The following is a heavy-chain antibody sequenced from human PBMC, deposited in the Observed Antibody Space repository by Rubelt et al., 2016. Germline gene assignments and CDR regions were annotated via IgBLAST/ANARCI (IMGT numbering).Heavy chain of an antibody. D-gene: IGHD1-14*01. Sequence: QVQLQESGPGLVKPSETLSLTCTVSGYSISSGYYWGWIRQPPGKGLEWIGYIYYSGSTNYNPSLKSRVTISVDTSKNQFSRKLSSVTAADTAVYYCARGSGWYGYWGQGTLVTVSS. CDR2: IYYSGST. CDR1: GYSISSGYY. V-gene: IGHV4-38-2*02. J-gene: IGHJ4*02. CDR3: ARGSGWYGY.